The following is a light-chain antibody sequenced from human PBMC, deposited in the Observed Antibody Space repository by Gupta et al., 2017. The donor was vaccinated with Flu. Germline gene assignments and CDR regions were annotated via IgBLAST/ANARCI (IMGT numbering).Light chain of an antibody. CDR1: SSNIGSNF. J-gene: IGLJ1*01. Sequence: RVTISCSGGSSNIGSNFVYWYQQFPGAAPTLLISRNSQRPSGVPDRFSGSRSGTSASLAISGLRSEDEADYYCATWDDGRSGEVFETGAKVTVL. CDR3: ATWDDGRSGEV. V-gene: IGLV1-47*01. CDR2: RNS.